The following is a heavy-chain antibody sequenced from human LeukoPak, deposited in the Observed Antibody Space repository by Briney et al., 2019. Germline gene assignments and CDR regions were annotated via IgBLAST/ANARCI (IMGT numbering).Heavy chain of an antibody. D-gene: IGHD1-26*01. J-gene: IGHJ4*02. Sequence: GGSLRLSCAASGFTFSSYSMNWVRQAPGKGLEWVSSISSSSSYIYYADSVKGRFTISRDNAKNSLYLQMNSLRAEDTAVYYCARVSWELLHPFDYWGQGTLVTVSS. CDR3: ARVSWELLHPFDY. CDR2: ISSSSSYI. V-gene: IGHV3-21*01. CDR1: GFTFSSYS.